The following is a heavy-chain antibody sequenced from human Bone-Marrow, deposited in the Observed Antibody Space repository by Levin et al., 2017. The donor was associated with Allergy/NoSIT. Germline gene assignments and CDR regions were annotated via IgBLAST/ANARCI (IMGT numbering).Heavy chain of an antibody. Sequence: PGGSLRLSCAASGFPFSSYALSWVRQAPGKGLEWVSTISSTGGSTYNVDSVMGRATISRDNSKNTLYLDINNLRAEDTAVYYCAIVSRGYSYGLLDYWGQGTLVTVSS. D-gene: IGHD5-12*01. J-gene: IGHJ4*02. CDR3: AIVSRGYSYGLLDY. CDR1: GFPFSSYA. CDR2: ISSTGGST. V-gene: IGHV3-23*01.